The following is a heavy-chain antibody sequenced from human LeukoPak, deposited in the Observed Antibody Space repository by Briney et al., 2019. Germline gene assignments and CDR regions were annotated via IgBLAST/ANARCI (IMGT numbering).Heavy chain of an antibody. CDR3: ARESPREPFDY. D-gene: IGHD1-26*01. CDR1: GFTFSTYA. J-gene: IGHJ4*02. V-gene: IGHV3-23*01. Sequence: GGSLRLSCAASGFTFSTYAMTWVRQPPGKGLEWVSTLTVNGGTTFYADSVKGRFTVSRDNSKNTLYLQMNSLRAEDTAVYYCARESPREPFDYWGQGTLVTVSS. CDR2: LTVNGGTT.